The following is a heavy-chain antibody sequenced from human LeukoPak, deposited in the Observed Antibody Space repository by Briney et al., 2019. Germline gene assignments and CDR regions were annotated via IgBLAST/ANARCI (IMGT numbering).Heavy chain of an antibody. CDR1: GGSISSGSYY. D-gene: IGHD3-16*02. CDR2: IYTSGST. Sequence: SQTLSLTCTVSGGSISSGSYYWSWIRQPAGKGLEWIGRIYTSGSTNYNPSLKSRVTISVDTSKNQFSLKLSSVTAADTAVYYCAGAIYDYVWGSYLDYWGQGTLVTVSS. V-gene: IGHV4-61*02. J-gene: IGHJ4*02. CDR3: AGAIYDYVWGSYLDY.